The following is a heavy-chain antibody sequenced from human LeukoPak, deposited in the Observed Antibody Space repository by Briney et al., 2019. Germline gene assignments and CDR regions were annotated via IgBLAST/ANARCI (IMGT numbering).Heavy chain of an antibody. D-gene: IGHD1-1*01. Sequence: GGSLRLSCAASGFTFSSYAMSWVRQAPGKGLEWVSAISGSGGSTYYADSVKGRFTISRDNSKNTLYLQMNSLRAEDTAVYYCAKAGLPTTLSYYYYYYMDVWGKGTMVTVSS. CDR2: ISGSGGST. CDR1: GFTFSSYA. J-gene: IGHJ6*03. CDR3: AKAGLPTTLSYYYYYYMDV. V-gene: IGHV3-23*01.